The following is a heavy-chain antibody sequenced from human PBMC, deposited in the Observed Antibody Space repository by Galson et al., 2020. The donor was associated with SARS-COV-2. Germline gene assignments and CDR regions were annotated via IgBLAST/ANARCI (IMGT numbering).Heavy chain of an antibody. D-gene: IGHD2-15*01. V-gene: IGHV5-51*01. CDR2: IYPGDSKT. Sequence: GESLKISCKGSGYSFTSYWIAWVRQMPGKGLEWMGIIYPGDSKTRYSPSFQGQVTISADKSMSTAYLQWSSLKASDTAIYFCARGGYCSGRSCSTYNWFDPWGQGTLGTVAS. J-gene: IGHJ5*02. CDR3: ARGGYCSGRSCSTYNWFDP. CDR1: GYSFTSYW.